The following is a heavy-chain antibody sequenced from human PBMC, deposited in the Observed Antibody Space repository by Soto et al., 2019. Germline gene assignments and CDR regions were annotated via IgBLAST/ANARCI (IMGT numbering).Heavy chain of an antibody. Sequence: EVQLVESGGDLVKPGGSLRLSCAASGFTFSYTWMNWVRQAPGKGLEWVGVIKNKNAGWTTAYAAPVRGRFAISRDASKPMVYLQMFSHTAGDKAVYYCNTVYGGHAWDGYWGQGTLVTVSS. CDR2: IKNKNAGWTT. D-gene: IGHD3-10*01. CDR1: GFTFSYTW. CDR3: NTVYGGHAWDGY. J-gene: IGHJ4*02. V-gene: IGHV3-15*07.